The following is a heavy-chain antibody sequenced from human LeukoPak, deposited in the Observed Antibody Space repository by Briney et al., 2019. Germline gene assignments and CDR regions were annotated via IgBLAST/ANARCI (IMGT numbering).Heavy chain of an antibody. Sequence: SVKVSCKASGGTFSSYAISWVRQAPGQGLEWRGRIIPVLPVANYAQNFHDSVTITADKSTSTAYMQLSSLRSEATAVYSCARHSAPYSYDSGGYYVYAFDMWGPGTMVTVSS. CDR3: ARHSAPYSYDSGGYYVYAFDM. CDR1: GGTFSSYA. CDR2: IIPVLPVA. V-gene: IGHV1-69*04. D-gene: IGHD3-22*01. J-gene: IGHJ3*02.